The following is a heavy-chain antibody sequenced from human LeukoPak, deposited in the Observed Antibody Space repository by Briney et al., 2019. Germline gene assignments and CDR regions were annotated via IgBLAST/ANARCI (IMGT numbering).Heavy chain of an antibody. J-gene: IGHJ4*02. CDR1: GYTFTGYY. Sequence: GASVKVSCKASGYTFTGYYLHWVRQAPAQGLEWMGWINPNSGGTNYAQKFQARVTMTRDTSISTAYMELSRLRSDDTAVYYCARVALDITIVQGVMVGTDYWGQGTLVTVSS. V-gene: IGHV1-2*02. D-gene: IGHD3-10*01. CDR3: ARVALDITIVQGVMVGTDY. CDR2: INPNSGGT.